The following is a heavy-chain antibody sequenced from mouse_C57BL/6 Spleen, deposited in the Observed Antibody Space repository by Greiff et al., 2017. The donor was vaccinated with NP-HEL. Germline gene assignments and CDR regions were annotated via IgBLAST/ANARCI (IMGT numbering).Heavy chain of an antibody. CDR1: GYTFTSYW. D-gene: IGHD1-1*01. CDR3: AREETTVVAHYYAMDY. J-gene: IGHJ4*01. CDR2: IDPSDSYT. Sequence: QVQLQQPGAELVKPGASVKLSCKASGYTFTSYWMQWVKQRPGQGLEWIGEIDPSDSYTNYNQQFKGQATLPVDTSSSSAYLQLSSLTSEDSAVYYCAREETTVVAHYYAMDYWGQGTSVTVSS. V-gene: IGHV1-50*01.